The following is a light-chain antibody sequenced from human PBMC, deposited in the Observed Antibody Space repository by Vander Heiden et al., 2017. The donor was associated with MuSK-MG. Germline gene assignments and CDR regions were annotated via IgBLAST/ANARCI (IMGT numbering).Light chain of an antibody. CDR3: QQDNNWPLT. V-gene: IGKV3-15*01. CDR2: GAS. J-gene: IGKJ3*01. CDR1: QSVSSN. Sequence: EMMMTQSPATLSVSPGERATLPCRASQSVSSNLAWYQQKPGQAPRLLIYGASTRATGIPARFSGSGSGTEFTLTISSLQSEDFAVYYCQQDNNWPLTFGRGTKVDIK.